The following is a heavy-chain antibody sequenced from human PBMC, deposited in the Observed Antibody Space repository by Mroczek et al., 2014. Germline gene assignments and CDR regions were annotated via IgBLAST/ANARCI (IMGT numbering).Heavy chain of an antibody. J-gene: IGHJ5*02. CDR2: INPNSGGT. Sequence: QVQLVESGAEVKKPGASVKVSCKASGYTFTDYYMHWVRQAPGQGLEWMGWINPNSGGTKYPQNFQGRVTMTRGTSITTAYMELSSLRSDDTAVYYCTRGSAVETTMSGGNWFDPWGQGTLVTVSS. D-gene: IGHD5-18*01. V-gene: IGHV1-2*02. CDR1: GYTFTDYY. CDR3: TRGSAVETTMSGGNWFDP.